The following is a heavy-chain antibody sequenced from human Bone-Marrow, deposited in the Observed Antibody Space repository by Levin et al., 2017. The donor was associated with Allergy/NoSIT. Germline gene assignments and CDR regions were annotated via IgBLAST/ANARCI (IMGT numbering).Heavy chain of an antibody. CDR1: GFTFSSYW. CDR2: INSDGSST. V-gene: IGHV3-74*01. CDR3: AASWRSSWYLDY. Sequence: GGSLRLSCAASGFTFSSYWMHWVRQAPGKGLVWVSRINSDGSSTSYADSVKGRFTISRDNAKNTLYLQMNSLRAEDTAVYYCAASWRSSWYLDYWGQGTLVTASS. J-gene: IGHJ4*02. D-gene: IGHD6-13*01.